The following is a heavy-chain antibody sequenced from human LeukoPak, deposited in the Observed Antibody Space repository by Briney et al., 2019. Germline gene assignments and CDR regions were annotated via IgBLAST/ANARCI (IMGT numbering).Heavy chain of an antibody. CDR1: GYTFSSYG. V-gene: IGHV1-18*01. J-gene: IGHJ5*02. CDR2: ISTNNGDT. Sequence: ASGKVSCKASGYTFSSYGIIWVRQAPGQGLEWMGWISTNNGDTKYAQKLQGRVTLTTDTSTSTVYMDLRSLTSDDTAVYYCAREGSYYNWFDPWGQGTLVTVSS. D-gene: IGHD3-10*01. CDR3: AREGSYYNWFDP.